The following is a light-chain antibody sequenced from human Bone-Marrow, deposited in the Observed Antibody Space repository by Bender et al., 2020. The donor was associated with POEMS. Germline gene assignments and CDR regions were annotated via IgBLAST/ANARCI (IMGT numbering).Light chain of an antibody. Sequence: QSVLTQPPSASGTPGQRVTISCSGSNSNIGTNAVNWYQQFPGTAPKLLIYSDNQRPAGVPDRFSGSKHGTSASLAISELQSEEEADYYCAGWDAVLRGGVFGGGTKLTVL. V-gene: IGLV1-44*01. CDR1: NSNIGTNA. CDR2: SDN. J-gene: IGLJ3*02. CDR3: AGWDAVLRGGV.